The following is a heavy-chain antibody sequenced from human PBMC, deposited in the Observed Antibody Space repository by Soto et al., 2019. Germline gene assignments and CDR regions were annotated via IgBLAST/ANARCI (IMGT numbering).Heavy chain of an antibody. V-gene: IGHV3-30*03. CDR2: ISYDETNK. Sequence: GGSLRLSCAASGFTFSSYGMHWVRQAPGKGLEWVAVISYDETNKYYADSVKGRFTISRDNSKNTLDLQMNSLRAEDTALYYCVRGGYTNTWYVRFDYWGQGTLVTVSS. J-gene: IGHJ4*02. CDR3: VRGGYTNTWYVRFDY. CDR1: GFTFSSYG. D-gene: IGHD2-8*01.